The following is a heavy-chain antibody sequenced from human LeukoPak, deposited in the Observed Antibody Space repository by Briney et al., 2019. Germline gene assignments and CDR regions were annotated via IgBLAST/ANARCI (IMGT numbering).Heavy chain of an antibody. CDR2: IRYDGSNK. J-gene: IGHJ4*02. Sequence: HPGGSLRLSCAASGFTFSSYGMHWVRQAPGKGLEWVAFIRYDGSNKYYADSVKGRFTISRDNSKNTLYLQMNSLRAEDTAVYYCARAPSGSYYGFDYWGQGTLVTVSS. D-gene: IGHD1-26*01. CDR1: GFTFSSYG. V-gene: IGHV3-30*02. CDR3: ARAPSGSYYGFDY.